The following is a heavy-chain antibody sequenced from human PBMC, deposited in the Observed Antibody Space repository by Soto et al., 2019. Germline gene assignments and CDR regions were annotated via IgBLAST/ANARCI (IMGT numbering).Heavy chain of an antibody. V-gene: IGHV4-59*01. J-gene: IGHJ6*02. CDR1: GGSISSYY. Sequence: ASETLSLTCTVSGGSISSYYWSWIRQPPGKGLEWIGYIYYSGSTNYNPSLKSRVTISVDTSKNQFSPKLSSVTAADTAVYYCARLTSGLYYDFWSGYGYYGMDVWGQGTTVTVSS. CDR2: IYYSGST. CDR3: ARLTSGLYYDFWSGYGYYGMDV. D-gene: IGHD3-3*01.